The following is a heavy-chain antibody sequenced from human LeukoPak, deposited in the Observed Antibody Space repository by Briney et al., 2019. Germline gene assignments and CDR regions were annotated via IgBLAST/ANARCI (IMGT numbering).Heavy chain of an antibody. J-gene: IGHJ4*02. V-gene: IGHV4-59*01. D-gene: IGHD2-15*01. Sequence: PSETLSLTCTVSGGSISSYYWSWIRQPPGKGLEWIGYIYCSGSTNYSPSLKSRVTISVDTSKNQFSLKLSSVTAADTAVYYCARGDRVWYCSGGSCLTFDYWGQGTLVTVSS. CDR3: ARGDRVWYCSGGSCLTFDY. CDR1: GGSISSYY. CDR2: IYCSGST.